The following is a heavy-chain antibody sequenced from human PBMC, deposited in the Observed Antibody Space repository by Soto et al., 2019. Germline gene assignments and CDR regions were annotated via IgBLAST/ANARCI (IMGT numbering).Heavy chain of an antibody. CDR3: ARVRPTDYVGNYNNSMDV. J-gene: IGHJ6*02. Sequence: QVQLVQSGAEGKTPGSSVKVSCKASGGTLSNSAFNWVRQAPGQGLAWMGGIIPICNTANNAQKFQGRVTITADESTSTAYREVNSLRSEDTAVYYCARVRPTDYVGNYNNSMDVWGQVATVTDAS. D-gene: IGHD3-16*01. CDR1: GGTLSNSA. CDR2: IIPICNTA. V-gene: IGHV1-69*01.